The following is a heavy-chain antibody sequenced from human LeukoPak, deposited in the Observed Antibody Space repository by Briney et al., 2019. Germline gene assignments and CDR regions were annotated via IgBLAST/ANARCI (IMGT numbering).Heavy chain of an antibody. Sequence: GGSLRLSCAASGFTFSSYSMNWVRQAPGKGLEWLSYISTSNSNIYYADSVRGRFTISRDNAKNSLYLQMNSLRDEDTAVYFCARGSKVRGSLPCFHYWGQGTLVTVSS. CDR1: GFTFSSYS. CDR3: ARGSKVRGSLPCFHY. CDR2: ISTSNSNI. J-gene: IGHJ4*02. D-gene: IGHD3-10*01. V-gene: IGHV3-48*02.